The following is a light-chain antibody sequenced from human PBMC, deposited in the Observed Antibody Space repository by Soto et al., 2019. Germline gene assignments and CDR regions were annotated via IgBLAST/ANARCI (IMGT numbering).Light chain of an antibody. CDR3: SSYAGTNREV. J-gene: IGLJ1*01. V-gene: IGLV2-8*01. CDR1: SRDVGGYNY. Sequence: QSVLTQPPSASGSPGQSVTISCTGTSRDVGGYNYVSWYQQHPGKAPKLMIYEVSKLPSGVPDRFSGSKSGNTASLTVAGLQAEDEADYYCSSYAGTNREVFGTGTKLTVL. CDR2: EVS.